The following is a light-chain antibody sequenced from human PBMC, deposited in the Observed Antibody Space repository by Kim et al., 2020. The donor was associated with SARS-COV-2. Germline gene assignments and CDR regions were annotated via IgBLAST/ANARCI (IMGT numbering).Light chain of an antibody. CDR1: HAISHY. CDR2: AAS. CDR3: QKYDIAPWT. V-gene: IGKV1-27*01. J-gene: IGKJ1*01. Sequence: ASVGDRVTITCRASHAISHYLAWYQQKPGKVPKLLIYAASTLQSGVPSRFSGSGAGTDFTLTISSLQPEDVATYYCQKYDIAPWTFGQGTKVDIK.